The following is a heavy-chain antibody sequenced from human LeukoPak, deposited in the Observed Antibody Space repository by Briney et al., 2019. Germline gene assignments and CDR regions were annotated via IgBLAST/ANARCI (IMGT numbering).Heavy chain of an antibody. Sequence: ASVTVSCKASGYTFTGYYMHWVRQAPGQGLEWMGWINPNSGGTNYAQKFQGRVTMTGDTSIRTAYMELSRLRSDDTAVYYCARSIGGGPLFDYWGQGTLVTVSS. V-gene: IGHV1-2*02. CDR1: GYTFTGYY. D-gene: IGHD3-16*01. J-gene: IGHJ4*02. CDR2: INPNSGGT. CDR3: ARSIGGGPLFDY.